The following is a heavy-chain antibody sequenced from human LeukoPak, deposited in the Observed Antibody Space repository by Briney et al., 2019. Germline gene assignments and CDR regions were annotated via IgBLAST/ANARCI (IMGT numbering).Heavy chain of an antibody. J-gene: IGHJ4*02. Sequence: PSETLSLTCAVYGGSFSGYYWSWIRQPPGKGLEWIGEINHSGSTNYNPSLKSRVTISVDTSKNQFSLKLSSVTAADTAVYYCARKYYYDSSGYSSPDYWGQGTLVTVSS. CDR3: ARKYYYDSSGYSSPDY. V-gene: IGHV4-34*01. D-gene: IGHD3-22*01. CDR2: INHSGST. CDR1: GGSFSGYY.